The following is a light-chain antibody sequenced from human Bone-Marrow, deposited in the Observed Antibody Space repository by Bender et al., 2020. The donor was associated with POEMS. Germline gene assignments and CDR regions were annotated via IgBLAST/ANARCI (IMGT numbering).Light chain of an antibody. CDR2: KDS. V-gene: IGLV3-27*01. CDR1: VLAKKY. Sequence: SYELTQASSVSVSPGQTARITCSGDVLAKKYVRWFQHEPGQAPVVMIYKDSERPSGIPDRFSGSTSGSTVTLTIRGARVEDEADYYCYSGTDDSRVFGGGTKLTVL. J-gene: IGLJ2*01. CDR3: YSGTDDSRV.